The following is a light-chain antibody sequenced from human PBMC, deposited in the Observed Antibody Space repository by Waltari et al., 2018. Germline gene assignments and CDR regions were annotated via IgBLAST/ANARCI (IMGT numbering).Light chain of an antibody. J-gene: IGKJ1*01. V-gene: IGKV3-11*01. Sequence: EIVLTQSPATLSLSPGERATLSCRASQSVSSYLAWYQQKPGQAPRPLLYDASNRATGIPARFSGSWSWTDFTLTISSLEPEDFAVYYCQQRSNWPPSWTFGQGTKVEIK. CDR2: DAS. CDR3: QQRSNWPPSWT. CDR1: QSVSSY.